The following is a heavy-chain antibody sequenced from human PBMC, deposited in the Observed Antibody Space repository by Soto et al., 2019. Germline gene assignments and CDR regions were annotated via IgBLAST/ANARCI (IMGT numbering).Heavy chain of an antibody. CDR2: TNPQGGNT. D-gene: IGHD4-17*01. Sequence: QVQLVQSGAEVRKPGASVKVSCMASGYTFTSYNINWVRQATGQGLEWMGWTNPQGGNTGFEQKYQGRVTMTRNTSISTAYMELSGLRSEDTAVYYCARGNGDYVSGAFDIWGQGTMVTVSS. J-gene: IGHJ3*02. CDR1: GYTFTSYN. V-gene: IGHV1-8*01. CDR3: ARGNGDYVSGAFDI.